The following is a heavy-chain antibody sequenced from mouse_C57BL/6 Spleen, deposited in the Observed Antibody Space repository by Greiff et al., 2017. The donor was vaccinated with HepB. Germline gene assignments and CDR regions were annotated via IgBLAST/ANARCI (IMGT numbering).Heavy chain of an antibody. Sequence: EVKLEESGPGLVKPSQSLSLTCSVTGYSITSGYYWNWIRQFPGNKLEWMGYISYDGSNNYNPSLKNRISITRDTSKNQFFLKLNSVTTEDTATYYCARGDYDEDWYFDVWGTGTTVTVSS. CDR2: ISYDGSN. V-gene: IGHV3-6*01. CDR1: GYSITSGYY. CDR3: ARGDYDEDWYFDV. J-gene: IGHJ1*03. D-gene: IGHD2-4*01.